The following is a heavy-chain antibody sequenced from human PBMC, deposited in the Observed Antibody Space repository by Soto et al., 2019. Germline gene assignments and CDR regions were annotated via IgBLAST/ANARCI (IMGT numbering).Heavy chain of an antibody. D-gene: IGHD6-13*01. V-gene: IGHV3-33*01. J-gene: IGHJ4*02. Sequence: GGSLRLSCAASGFTFSSYGMHWVRQAPGKGLEWVAVIWYDGSNKYYADSVKGRFTISRDNSKNTLYLQMNSLRAEDTAVYYCARGDKAAAGSPATFDYWGQGTLVTVSS. CDR1: GFTFSSYG. CDR2: IWYDGSNK. CDR3: ARGDKAAAGSPATFDY.